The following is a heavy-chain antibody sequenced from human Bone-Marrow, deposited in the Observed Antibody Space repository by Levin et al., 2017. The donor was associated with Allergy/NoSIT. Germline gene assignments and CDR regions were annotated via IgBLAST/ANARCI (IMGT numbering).Heavy chain of an antibody. V-gene: IGHV3-23*01. CDR3: ANSPLGGLVGMGMDI. D-gene: IGHD3-16*01. CDR1: GFNFRSYA. Sequence: LSLTCAASGFNFRSYAMSWVRPAPGKGLEWVSGIDGPGSGTYYADSVKGRFTISRDNSKNTLYLQMNSLIDEDTAVYHCANSPLGGLVGMGMDIWGQGTTVTVS. J-gene: IGHJ6*02. CDR2: IDGPGSGT.